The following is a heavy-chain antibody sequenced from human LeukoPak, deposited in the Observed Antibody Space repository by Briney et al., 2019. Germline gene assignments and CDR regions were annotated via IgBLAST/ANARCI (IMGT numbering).Heavy chain of an antibody. J-gene: IGHJ3*02. D-gene: IGHD2-21*01. CDR2: IRHDGSNT. CDR3: VKDIVGAFDI. V-gene: IGHV3-30*02. CDR1: GFTFNSNG. Sequence: GGSLRLSCAASGFTFNSNGMHWVRQAPGKGLEWVAFIRHDGSNTHYADSVKSRFTISRDNSKNTLHLQVNTLRAEDTAVYYCVKDIVGAFDIWGQGTMVIVSS.